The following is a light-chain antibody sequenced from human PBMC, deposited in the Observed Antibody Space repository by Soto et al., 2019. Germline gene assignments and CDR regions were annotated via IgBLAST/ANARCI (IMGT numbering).Light chain of an antibody. V-gene: IGKV3-15*01. CDR1: QSINND. CDR3: QQFNKWPLT. J-gene: IGKJ4*01. CDR2: GAS. Sequence: EIVMTQSPATLSVSPGERPTLFCRASQSINNDLAWYQLKPGQAPRLLIYGASTRATGIPARFSGSGSGTEFTLTISSLQSEDFAIYYCQQFNKWPLTFGGGTKVEIK.